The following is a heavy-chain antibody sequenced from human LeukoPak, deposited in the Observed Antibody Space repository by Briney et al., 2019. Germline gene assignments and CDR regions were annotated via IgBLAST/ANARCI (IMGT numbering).Heavy chain of an antibody. CDR2: IIPILGIA. V-gene: IGHV1-69*04. J-gene: IGHJ6*02. D-gene: IGHD2-2*02. CDR1: GGTFSSYA. CDR3: ARDPLPIVVVPAAIRSNYYYYGMDV. Sequence: GASVKVSCKASGGTFSSYAISWVRQAPGQGLEWMGRIIPILGIANYAQKFQGRVTITADKSTSTAYMELSSLRSEDTAVYYCARDPLPIVVVPAAIRSNYYYYGMDVWGQGTTVTVSS.